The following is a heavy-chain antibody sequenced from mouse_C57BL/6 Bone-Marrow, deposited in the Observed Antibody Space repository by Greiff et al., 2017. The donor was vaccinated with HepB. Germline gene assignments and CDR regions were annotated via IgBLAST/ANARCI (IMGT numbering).Heavy chain of an antibody. V-gene: IGHV1-81*01. D-gene: IGHD1-1*01. CDR1: GYTFTSYG. CDR2: IYPRSGNT. Sequence: LVESGAELARPGASVKLSCKASGYTFTSYGISWVKQRTGQGLEWIGEIYPRSGNTYYNEKFNGKATLTADKSSSTAYMELRSLTSEDSAVYFCAREIPYYYGSSYENYWGQGTTLTVSS. CDR3: AREIPYYYGSSYENY. J-gene: IGHJ2*01.